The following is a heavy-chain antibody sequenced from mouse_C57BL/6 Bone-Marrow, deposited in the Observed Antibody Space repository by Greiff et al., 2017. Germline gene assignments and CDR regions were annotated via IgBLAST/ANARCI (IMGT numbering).Heavy chain of an antibody. J-gene: IGHJ3*01. CDR1: GFTFSDYG. CDR3: ARMKGGFAY. CDR2: ISNLAYSI. V-gene: IGHV5-15*01. Sequence: EVQLVESGGGLVQPGGSLKLSCAASGFTFSDYGMAWVRQAPRKGPEWVAFISNLAYSIYYADTVTGRFTISRENAKNTLYLEMSSLRSEDTAMYYCARMKGGFAYWGQGTLVTVSA.